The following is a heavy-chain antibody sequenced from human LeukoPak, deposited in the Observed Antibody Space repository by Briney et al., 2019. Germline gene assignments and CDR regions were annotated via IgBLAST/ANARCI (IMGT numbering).Heavy chain of an antibody. Sequence: SETLSLTCTVSGGSISSYYWSWIRQPPGKGLGWIGYIYYSGSTNYNPSLKSRVTISVDTSKNQFSLKLSSVTAADTAVYYCARLGRIAVIDYWGQGTLVTVSS. D-gene: IGHD6-19*01. J-gene: IGHJ4*02. CDR1: GGSISSYY. V-gene: IGHV4-59*01. CDR3: ARLGRIAVIDY. CDR2: IYYSGST.